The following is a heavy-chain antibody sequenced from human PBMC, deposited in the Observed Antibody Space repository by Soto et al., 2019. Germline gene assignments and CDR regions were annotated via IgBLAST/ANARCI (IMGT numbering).Heavy chain of an antibody. CDR1: GYTFTSYA. D-gene: IGHD3-22*01. CDR3: ARTGHSGSYDF. V-gene: IGHV1-3*01. CDR2: INAGNGNT. Sequence: ASVKVSCKASGYTFTSYAMHWVRQAPGQRLEWMGWINAGNGNTKYSQKFQGRVTITRDTSASTAYLDLSSLSSEDTAVYYCARTGHSGSYDFWGQGTLVTVSS. J-gene: IGHJ4*02.